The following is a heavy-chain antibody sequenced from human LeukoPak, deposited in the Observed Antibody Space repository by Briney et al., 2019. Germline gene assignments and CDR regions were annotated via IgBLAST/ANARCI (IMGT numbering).Heavy chain of an antibody. V-gene: IGHV4-59*01. CDR2: IYYSGST. CDR1: GGSFSGYY. D-gene: IGHD1-14*01. Sequence: SETLSLTCAVYGGSFSGYYWSWIRQPPGKGLEWIGYIYYSGSTNYNPSLKSRVTISVDTSKNQFSLKLSSVTAADTAVYYCARDRGSSGYFDLWGRGTLVTVSS. CDR3: ARDRGSSGYFDL. J-gene: IGHJ2*01.